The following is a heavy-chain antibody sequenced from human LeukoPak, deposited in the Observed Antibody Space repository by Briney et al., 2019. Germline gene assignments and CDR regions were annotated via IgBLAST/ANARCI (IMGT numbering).Heavy chain of an antibody. J-gene: IGHJ6*03. Sequence: GESLKISCQGSGNSFTRNWIAWVRQMPGKGLEWMGVIYPGDSDTIYNPPFQGQVTIPADKSINTVYLQWSSLKASDTAMYYCARHWRYYDILSGFYKDRYYMDVWGKGTTVTVSS. CDR2: IYPGDSDT. CDR3: ARHWRYYDILSGFYKDRYYMDV. V-gene: IGHV5-51*01. CDR1: GNSFTRNW. D-gene: IGHD3-9*01.